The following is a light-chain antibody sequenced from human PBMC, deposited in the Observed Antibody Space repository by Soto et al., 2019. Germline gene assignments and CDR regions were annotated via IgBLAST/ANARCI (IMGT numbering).Light chain of an antibody. CDR1: QGIINY. CDR3: QQLFMYPPT. J-gene: IGKJ3*01. V-gene: IGKV1-9*01. Sequence: IQLTQSPSSLSASMGDRVTITCRASQGIINYLAWYQQKPGKAPKLLIYGASTLQGGVPSRFSGSGSGTDFTLTVSSLQPEDLATYYCQQLFMYPPTFGPGTKVDIK. CDR2: GAS.